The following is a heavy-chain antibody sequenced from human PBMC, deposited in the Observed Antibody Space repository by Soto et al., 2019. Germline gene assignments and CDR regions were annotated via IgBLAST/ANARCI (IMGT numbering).Heavy chain of an antibody. CDR1: GFTFSSYG. Sequence: GGSLRLSCAASGFTFSSYGMHWVRQAPGKGLEWVAVIWYDGSNKYYADSVKGRFTISRDNSKNTLYLQMNSLRAEDTAVYYCARDRLLGYAGPYYGMDVWGQGTTVTVSS. CDR2: IWYDGSNK. CDR3: ARDRLLGYAGPYYGMDV. D-gene: IGHD2-15*01. J-gene: IGHJ6*02. V-gene: IGHV3-33*01.